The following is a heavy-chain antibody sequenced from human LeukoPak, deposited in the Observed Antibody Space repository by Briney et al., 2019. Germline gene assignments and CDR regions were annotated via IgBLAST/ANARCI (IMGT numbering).Heavy chain of an antibody. CDR3: ARDGVMAETPFYFDS. Sequence: GGSLRLSCTGSGFIFNSYGINWVRRAPGKGLEWVAYISSSTSNIFYADSVKGRFTISRDHAKDSVLLQMNSLRVEDTALYFCARDGVMAETPFYFDSWGQGALVTVSS. CDR2: ISSSTSNI. D-gene: IGHD2-21*01. CDR1: GFIFNSYG. V-gene: IGHV3-48*01. J-gene: IGHJ4*02.